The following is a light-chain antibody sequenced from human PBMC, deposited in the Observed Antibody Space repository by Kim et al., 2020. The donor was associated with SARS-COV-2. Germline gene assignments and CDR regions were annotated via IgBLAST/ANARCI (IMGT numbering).Light chain of an antibody. CDR3: QQYYGTLWT. J-gene: IGKJ1*01. V-gene: IGKV4-1*01. Sequence: ATINCKSSQSVFYNSNNKNYLAWYQPKPGQPPKLLFYWASSRESGVPDRFSGSGSGTDFTLTISSLQAEDVAVYYCQQYYGTLWTFGQGTKVDIK. CDR1: QSVFYNSNNKNY. CDR2: WAS.